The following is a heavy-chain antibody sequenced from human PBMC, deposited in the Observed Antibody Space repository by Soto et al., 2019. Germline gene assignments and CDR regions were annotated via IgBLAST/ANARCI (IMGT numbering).Heavy chain of an antibody. J-gene: IGHJ6*02. CDR1: GYTFTNYW. CDR2: IYPGDSDT. CDR3: AASIFYYGMDV. Sequence: GESLKISCKGSGYTFTNYWIGWVRQLPGKGLEWMGIIYPGDSDTKYNPSFQGQVTISADKSITTTYLRWTSLKASDTAIYYCAASIFYYGMDVWGQGTTVTVSS. V-gene: IGHV5-51*01.